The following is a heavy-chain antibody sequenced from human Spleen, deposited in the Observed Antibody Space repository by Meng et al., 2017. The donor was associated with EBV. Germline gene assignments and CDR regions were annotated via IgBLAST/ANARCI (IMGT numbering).Heavy chain of an antibody. CDR3: ASRYCPTTSCRQD. V-gene: IGHV4-4*03. CDR1: GDDISSEKW. CDR2: IYHSGST. J-gene: IGHJ4*02. Sequence: LLQVSSPGLVKPPGTLALTCAGSGDDISSEKWWSWVRQPPGKGLEWIGEIYHSGSTNYNPTLTSRVTILVDKSENQFSLKLSSVTAADTAVYYCASRYCPTTSCRQDWGQGTLVTVSS. D-gene: IGHD2-2*01.